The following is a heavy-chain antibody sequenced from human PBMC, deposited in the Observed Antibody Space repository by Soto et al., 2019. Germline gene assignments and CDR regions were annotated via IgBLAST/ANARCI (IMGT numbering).Heavy chain of an antibody. CDR2: ISAYDGKT. CDR3: ARDPHEFWTSYWFDP. Sequence: SVEVSCRTSCYPFNTYGINWVRQAPGQGLELMGWISAYDGKTMYAEKFQGRVTMTTDTSTSTAYMELRSLRSDDTAIYYCARDPHEFWTSYWFDPWGQGTPVTVSS. D-gene: IGHD3-3*01. J-gene: IGHJ5*02. CDR1: CYPFNTYG. V-gene: IGHV1-18*01.